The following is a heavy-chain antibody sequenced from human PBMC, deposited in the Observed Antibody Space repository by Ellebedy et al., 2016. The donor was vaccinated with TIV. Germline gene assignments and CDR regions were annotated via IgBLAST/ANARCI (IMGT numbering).Heavy chain of an antibody. CDR3: AREDWNDVIFDY. J-gene: IGHJ4*02. D-gene: IGHD1-1*01. V-gene: IGHV1-8*01. CDR1: GYTFTSYD. CDR2: MNPNSANT. Sequence: ASVKVSCKASGYTFTSYDVNWARQATGQGLEWMGWMNPNSANTGYAQKFQGRVTMTRNTSINTAYMELSSLRSEDTAVYYCAREDWNDVIFDYWGQGTLVTVSS.